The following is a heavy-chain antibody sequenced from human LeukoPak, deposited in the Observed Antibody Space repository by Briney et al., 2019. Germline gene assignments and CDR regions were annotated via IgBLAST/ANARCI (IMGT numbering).Heavy chain of an antibody. CDR1: GGSISTSNYY. CDR2: IYTSGYT. D-gene: IGHD3-9*01. Sequence: SETLSLTCTVSGGSISTSNYYWGWIRQPAGKGLEWIGRIYTSGYTNYKPSLKSRVTISLDASKNQFSLKLGSVTAADTAVYYCAREESDWSSLGYFYHYMDVWGKGTTVTISS. J-gene: IGHJ6*03. CDR3: AREESDWSSLGYFYHYMDV. V-gene: IGHV4-61*02.